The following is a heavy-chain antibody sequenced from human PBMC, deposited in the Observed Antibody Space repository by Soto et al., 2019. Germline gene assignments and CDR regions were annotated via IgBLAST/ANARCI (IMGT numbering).Heavy chain of an antibody. J-gene: IGHJ6*02. CDR1: GFTFSSYG. D-gene: IGHD6-13*01. V-gene: IGHV3-33*01. CDR3: AREQSSSWSRSQYYYYGMDV. Sequence: QVQLVESGGGVVQSGRSLRLSCAASGFTFSSYGMHWVRQAPGKGLEWVAVIWYDGSNKYYADSVKGRFTISRDNSKNTLYLQMNSLRAEDTAVYYCAREQSSSWSRSQYYYYGMDVWGQGTTVTVSS. CDR2: IWYDGSNK.